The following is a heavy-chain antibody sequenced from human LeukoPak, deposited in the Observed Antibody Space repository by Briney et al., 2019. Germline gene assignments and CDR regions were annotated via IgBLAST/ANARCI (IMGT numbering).Heavy chain of an antibody. V-gene: IGHV4-61*05. CDR2: VFYSGSA. D-gene: IGHD2-8*01. CDR3: AGGNGWYYP. J-gene: IGHJ5*02. Sequence: PSETLSLTCTVSGGSISSSSYYWSWIRQPPGKRLEWIGYVFYSGSANSNPSLKSRVTMSVDTSKNQFSLNLSSVTAADTAVYYCAGGNGWYYPWGQGTLVTVSS. CDR1: GGSISSSSYY.